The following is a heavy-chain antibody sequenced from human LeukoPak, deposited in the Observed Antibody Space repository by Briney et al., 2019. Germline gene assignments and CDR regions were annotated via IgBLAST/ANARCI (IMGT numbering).Heavy chain of an antibody. CDR1: GFTFSSYG. CDR2: IWYDGSNK. Sequence: GGSLRLSCAASGFTFSSYGMHWVRQAPGKGLEWVAVIWYDGSNKYYADSVKGRFTISRDNSKNTLYLQMNSLRAEDTAVYYCARGPPGGRRFDYWGQGTLVTVSS. CDR3: ARGPPGGRRFDY. V-gene: IGHV3-33*01. D-gene: IGHD3-16*01. J-gene: IGHJ4*02.